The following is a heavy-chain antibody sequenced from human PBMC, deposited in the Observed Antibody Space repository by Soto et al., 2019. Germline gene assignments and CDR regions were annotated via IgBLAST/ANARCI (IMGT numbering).Heavy chain of an antibody. CDR3: ARDSLHIVVVTATFDY. V-gene: IGHV3-30-3*01. CDR1: GFTFSSYA. J-gene: IGHJ4*02. Sequence: GGSLRLSCAASGFTFSSYAMHWVRQAPGKGLEWVAVISYDGSNKYYADSVKGRFTISRDNSKNTLYLQMNSLRAEDTAVYYCARDSLHIVVVTATFDYWGQGTLVTAPQ. CDR2: ISYDGSNK. D-gene: IGHD2-21*02.